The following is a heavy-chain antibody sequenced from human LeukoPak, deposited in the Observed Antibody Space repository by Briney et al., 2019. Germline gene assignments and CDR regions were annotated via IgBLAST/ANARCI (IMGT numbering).Heavy chain of an antibody. D-gene: IGHD3-3*01. V-gene: IGHV4-59*12. CDR2: IYYSGST. CDR3: ARARITIFGTSRRYYYYMDV. CDR1: GGSFSSYY. Sequence: PSETLSLTCIVSGGSFSSYYWSWIRQPPGKGLEWIGYIYYSGSTYYNPSLKSRVTISVDTSKNQFSLKLSSVTAADTAVYYCARARITIFGTSRRYYYYMDVWGKGTTVTVSS. J-gene: IGHJ6*03.